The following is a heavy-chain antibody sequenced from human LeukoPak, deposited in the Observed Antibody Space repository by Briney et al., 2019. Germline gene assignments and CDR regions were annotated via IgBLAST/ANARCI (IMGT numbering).Heavy chain of an antibody. CDR3: AKVSGRLLAPGAFDI. Sequence: PGGFLRLSCAASGLTFSSYAMSWVRQAPGKGLEWVSAISGSGGSTYYADSVKGRFTISRDNSKNTLYLQMNSLRAEDTAVYYCAKVSGRLLAPGAFDIWGQGTMVTVSS. D-gene: IGHD2-15*01. V-gene: IGHV3-23*01. CDR1: GLTFSSYA. J-gene: IGHJ3*02. CDR2: ISGSGGST.